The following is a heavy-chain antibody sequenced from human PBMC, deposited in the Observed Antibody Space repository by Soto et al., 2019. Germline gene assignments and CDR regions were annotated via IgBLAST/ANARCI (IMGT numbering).Heavy chain of an antibody. V-gene: IGHV3-7*04. J-gene: IGHJ6*02. CDR1: GFTFSSYW. CDR3: AREGFRRVMSYYSMDV. Sequence: EVQLVESGGGLVQPGGSLRLSCAASGFTFSSYWMSWVRQAPGKGLEWVANIKQDGSEKYYVDSVKGRFTISRDNAKNSLYLQMNSLRAEDTAVYYCAREGFRRVMSYYSMDVWGQGTTVTVSS. D-gene: IGHD3-16*01. CDR2: IKQDGSEK.